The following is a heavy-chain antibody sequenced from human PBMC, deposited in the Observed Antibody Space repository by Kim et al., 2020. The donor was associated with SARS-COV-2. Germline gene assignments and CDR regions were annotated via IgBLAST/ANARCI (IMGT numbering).Heavy chain of an antibody. CDR2: ITSSSSYT. CDR1: GFTFSDYY. D-gene: IGHD5-18*01. V-gene: IGHV3-11*05. J-gene: IGHJ4*02. Sequence: GGSLRLSCAASGFTFSDYYMSWIRQAPGKGLEWVSYITSSSSYTKYADSVKGRFTVSRDNAKNSLYLQMNSLRAEDTAVYYCASDHAISTDGYSYGYRYWGQGTLVTVPS. CDR3: ASDHAISTDGYSYGYRY.